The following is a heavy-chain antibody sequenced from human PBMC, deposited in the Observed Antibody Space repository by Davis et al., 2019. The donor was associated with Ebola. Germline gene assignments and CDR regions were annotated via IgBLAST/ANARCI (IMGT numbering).Heavy chain of an antibody. V-gene: IGHV4-34*01. CDR2: INHSGST. D-gene: IGHD3-3*01. CDR3: ARAFLALKYYDFDY. Sequence: PSETLSLTCAVYGGSFSGYYWSWIRQPPGKGLEWIGEINHSGSTNYNPSLKSRVTISVDTSKSQFSLKLSSVTAADTAVYYCARAFLALKYYDFDYWGQGTLVTVSS. CDR1: GGSFSGYY. J-gene: IGHJ4*02.